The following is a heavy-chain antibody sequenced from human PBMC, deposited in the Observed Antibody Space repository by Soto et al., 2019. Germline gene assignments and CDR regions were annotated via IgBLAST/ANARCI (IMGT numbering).Heavy chain of an antibody. CDR3: ASDRATVTTERAFDI. J-gene: IGHJ3*02. Sequence: APVKVSCKASGYTFTNYGISWVRQAPGQGLEWMGWISAYNGNTNYAQKLQGRVTMTTDTSTSTAYMELRSLRSDDTAVYYCASDRATVTTERAFDIWGQGTMVTVSS. CDR1: GYTFTNYG. CDR2: ISAYNGNT. V-gene: IGHV1-18*01. D-gene: IGHD4-17*01.